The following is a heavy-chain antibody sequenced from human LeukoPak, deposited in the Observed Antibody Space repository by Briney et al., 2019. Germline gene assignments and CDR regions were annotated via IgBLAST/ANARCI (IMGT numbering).Heavy chain of an antibody. J-gene: IGHJ4*02. V-gene: IGHV3-30*18. CDR3: AKGGEVSSWYKRLKLYSDY. D-gene: IGHD6-13*01. Sequence: PGRSLRLSCGASGITFSSYGMHWVRQAPGKGLEWVASISYDGSNKYYADSVKGRFTISRDNSKNTLFLQMNSLRAEDTAVYYCAKGGEVSSWYKRLKLYSDYWGQGTLVTVSS. CDR2: ISYDGSNK. CDR1: GITFSSYG.